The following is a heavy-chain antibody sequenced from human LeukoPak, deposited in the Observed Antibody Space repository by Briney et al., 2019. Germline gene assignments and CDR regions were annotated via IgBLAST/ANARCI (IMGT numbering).Heavy chain of an antibody. Sequence: SVKVSCKASGGTFSSYAISWVRQAPGQGLEWMGGIIPIFGTANYAQKFQGRVTITTDESTSTAYMELSSLRSEDTAVYYCARADCSSTSCYTDAFDIWGQGTMVTVSS. CDR1: GGTFSSYA. J-gene: IGHJ3*02. D-gene: IGHD2-2*02. CDR3: ARADCSSTSCYTDAFDI. V-gene: IGHV1-69*05. CDR2: IIPIFGTA.